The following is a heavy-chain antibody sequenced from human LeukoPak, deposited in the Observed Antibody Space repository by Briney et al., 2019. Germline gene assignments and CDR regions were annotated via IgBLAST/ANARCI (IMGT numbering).Heavy chain of an antibody. CDR3: AKDRSARPGGFDY. Sequence: GGSLRLSCAASGFTFSGYSVNWVRQAPGKGLEWVSSISTSSSYIYYADSVKGRFTISRDNAKNSLYLQMNSLRAEDTAVYYCAKDRSARPGGFDYWGRGTLVTVSS. V-gene: IGHV3-21*04. CDR2: ISTSSSYI. J-gene: IGHJ4*02. CDR1: GFTFSGYS. D-gene: IGHD6-6*01.